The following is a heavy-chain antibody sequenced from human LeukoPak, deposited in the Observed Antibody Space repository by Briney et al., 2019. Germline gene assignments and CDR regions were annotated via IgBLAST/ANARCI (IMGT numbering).Heavy chain of an antibody. D-gene: IGHD5-12*01. Sequence: SVKVSCKACGGTFSSYAISWVRQAPGQGLESMGGIIPIFGTANYAQKFQGRVTITADESTSTAYMELSSLRSEDTAVYYCARSYSGYPFDYWGQGTLVTVSS. CDR2: IIPIFGTA. CDR1: GGTFSSYA. J-gene: IGHJ4*02. CDR3: ARSYSGYPFDY. V-gene: IGHV1-69*13.